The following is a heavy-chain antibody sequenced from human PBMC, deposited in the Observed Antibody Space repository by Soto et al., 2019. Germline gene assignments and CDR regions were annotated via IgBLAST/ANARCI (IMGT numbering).Heavy chain of an antibody. V-gene: IGHV4-59*01. Sequence: PSETLSLTCTVSGGSISNFYWSWIRQPPGKGLEWIGYISYSGNTNYNPSLKSRVSISVDTSKNQLSLNLTSVTAADTAVYYCAXXPXXXXLPXLAYCGQGTPVPVS. CDR2: ISYSGNT. J-gene: IGHJ4*02. D-gene: IGHD3-16*01. CDR1: GGSISNFY. CDR3: AXXPXXXXLPXLAY.